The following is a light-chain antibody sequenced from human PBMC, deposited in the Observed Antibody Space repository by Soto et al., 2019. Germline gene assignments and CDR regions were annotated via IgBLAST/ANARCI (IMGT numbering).Light chain of an antibody. CDR1: QSINSG. V-gene: IGKV1-5*03. CDR3: QHYNYLWT. CDR2: KAS. J-gene: IGKJ1*01. Sequence: LQMTQSPSTLSASVGDTVTITCRASQSINSGLAWYQQKPGRAPKLLIYKASSLESGVPSWFSGSGDATEFPLTSSSLLAEDFENYYCQHYNYLWTFGQGTKVEIK.